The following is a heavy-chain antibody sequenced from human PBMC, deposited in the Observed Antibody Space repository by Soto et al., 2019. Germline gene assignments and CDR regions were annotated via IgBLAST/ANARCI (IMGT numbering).Heavy chain of an antibody. CDR1: GFTFRRTA. V-gene: IGHV3-30*04. CDR2: ISYAASDK. J-gene: IGHJ4*02. Sequence: QVQLVESGGGVVQPGKSLRLSCEGSGFTFRRTAMHWVRQAPGKGLEWVAVISYAASDKYYADSVKGRFTISRDNSKDTLYLQMSSLRVEDTAVYYCASGLREPVDHWGQGTLVTVSS. CDR3: ASGLREPVDH. D-gene: IGHD1-1*01.